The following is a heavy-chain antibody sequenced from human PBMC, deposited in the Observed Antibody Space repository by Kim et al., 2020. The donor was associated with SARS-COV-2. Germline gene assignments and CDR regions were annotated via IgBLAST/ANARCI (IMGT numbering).Heavy chain of an antibody. CDR3: AKSGNNIVVVPAASISYYYYMDV. V-gene: IGHV3-23*01. Sequence: GGSLRLSCAASGFTFSSYAMSWVRQAPGKGLEWVSAISGSGGSTYYADSVKGRFTISRDNSKNTLYLQMNSLRAEDTAVYYCAKSGNNIVVVPAASISYYYYMDVWGKGTTVTVSS. J-gene: IGHJ6*03. D-gene: IGHD2-2*01. CDR1: GFTFSSYA. CDR2: ISGSGGST.